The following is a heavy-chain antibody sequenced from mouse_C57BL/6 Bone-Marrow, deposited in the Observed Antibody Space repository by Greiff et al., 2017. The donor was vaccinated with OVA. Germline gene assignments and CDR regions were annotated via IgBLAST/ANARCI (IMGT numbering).Heavy chain of an antibody. D-gene: IGHD1-1*01. Sequence: EVMLVESGGGLVKPGGSLKLSCAASGFTFSDYGMHWVRQAPETGLEWVAYISSGSSTIYYADTVKGRFTISRDNAKNTLFLQMTSLRSEDTAMYYCARHLLLRSYYFDYWGQGTTLTVSS. J-gene: IGHJ2*01. V-gene: IGHV5-17*01. CDR1: GFTFSDYG. CDR2: ISSGSSTI. CDR3: ARHLLLRSYYFDY.